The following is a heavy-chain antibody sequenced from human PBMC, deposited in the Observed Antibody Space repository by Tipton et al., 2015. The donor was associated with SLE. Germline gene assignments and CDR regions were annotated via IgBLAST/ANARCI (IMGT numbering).Heavy chain of an antibody. Sequence: TLSLTCDVYGGFLRDYFWSWIRQPPGEGLEWIGEIDQNGNTNYNPSLKSRVTMSGDTSKNEFSLKLDSVTAADTAMYFCARGFFHDYWSAERGRKSFYFANWGQGALVTVSS. CDR2: IDQNGNT. J-gene: IGHJ4*02. D-gene: IGHD3-3*01. CDR1: GGFLRDYF. CDR3: ARGFFHDYWSAERGRKSFYFAN. V-gene: IGHV4-34*01.